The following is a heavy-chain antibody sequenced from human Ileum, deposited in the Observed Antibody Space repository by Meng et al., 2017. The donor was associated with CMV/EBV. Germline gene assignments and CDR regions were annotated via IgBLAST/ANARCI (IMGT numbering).Heavy chain of an antibody. D-gene: IGHD2-15*01. J-gene: IGHJ4*02. CDR3: VKERLTRFYSAFDY. CDR1: GFTFRADW. CDR2: IKPDGSET. V-gene: IGHV3-7*04. Sequence: ASGFTFRADWMSWIRQAPGKGLEWVANIKPDGSETYYVDSVKGRFIISRDNAKKSLYLQMNSLTAEDTAVYYCVKERLTRFYSAFDYWGQGTLVTVSS.